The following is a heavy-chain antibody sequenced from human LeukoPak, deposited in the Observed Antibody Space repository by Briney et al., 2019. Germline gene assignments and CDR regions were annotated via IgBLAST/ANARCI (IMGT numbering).Heavy chain of an antibody. Sequence: PGGSLRLSCAASGFTFSSYAMSWVRQAPGKGLEWVSAISGSGGSTYYADSVKGRFTISRDNAKNSLYLQMNSLRVEDTAVYYCARDLPAVGAPGFDYWGQGTLVTVSS. CDR2: ISGSGGST. J-gene: IGHJ4*02. V-gene: IGHV3-23*01. CDR3: ARDLPAVGAPGFDY. D-gene: IGHD1-26*01. CDR1: GFTFSSYA.